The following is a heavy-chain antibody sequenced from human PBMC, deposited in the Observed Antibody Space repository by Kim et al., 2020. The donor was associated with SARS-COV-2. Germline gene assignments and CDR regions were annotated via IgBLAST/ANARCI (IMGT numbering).Heavy chain of an antibody. V-gene: IGHV3-74*03. J-gene: IGHJ4*02. CDR3: TTAFEY. CDR2: NNDPTKA. Sequence: NNDPTKASYADSVKGRFTISRDNAKNTVYLQMNSLGAEDTAVYYCTTAFEYWGQGTLVTVSA.